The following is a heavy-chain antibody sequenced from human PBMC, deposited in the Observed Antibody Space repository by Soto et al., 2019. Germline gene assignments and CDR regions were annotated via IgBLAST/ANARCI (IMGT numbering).Heavy chain of an antibody. CDR1: GYTFTSYG. CDR3: ATILFKGSRWYYFDY. Sequence: QVQLVQSGAEVKKPGAPVKVSCKASGYTFTSYGISWVRQAPGQGLEWMGWISAYNGNTNYAQKLQGRVTMTTDTSTSTAYMELRSLRSDDTAVYHCATILFKGSRWYYFDYWGQGTLVTVSS. D-gene: IGHD3-10*01. V-gene: IGHV1-18*01. J-gene: IGHJ4*02. CDR2: ISAYNGNT.